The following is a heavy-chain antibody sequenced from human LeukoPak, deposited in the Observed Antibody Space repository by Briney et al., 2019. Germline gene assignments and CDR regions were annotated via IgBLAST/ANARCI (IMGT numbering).Heavy chain of an antibody. CDR1: GYTFTSYD. D-gene: IGHD2-2*01. Sequence: GASVKVSCKASGYTFTSYDINWVRQATGQALEWMGWMNPNSGTTGYAQKFQGRVTMTRNTSISTAYMELSSLRSEDTAVYYCARGLGGYCSSTSCHGPWFDPWGQGTLVTVSS. V-gene: IGHV1-8*01. CDR3: ARGLGGYCSSTSCHGPWFDP. J-gene: IGHJ5*02. CDR2: MNPNSGTT.